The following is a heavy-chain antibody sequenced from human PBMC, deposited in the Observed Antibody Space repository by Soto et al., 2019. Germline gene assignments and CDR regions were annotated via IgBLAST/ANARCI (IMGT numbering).Heavy chain of an antibody. CDR2: IWSDGKKE. J-gene: IGHJ6*02. V-gene: IGHV3-33*01. CDR1: GFPFWHYG. Sequence: QVQLVESGGGVVQPGRSLRLSCVGSGFPFWHYGMHWVRQAPGKGLEWVAVIWSDGKKESYADFVKGRFAISRDNFKDTLYLQMYSLRAEDTAVYYCARDRDGGWFHMDVWGQGTTVTVSS. D-gene: IGHD6-19*01. CDR3: ARDRDGGWFHMDV.